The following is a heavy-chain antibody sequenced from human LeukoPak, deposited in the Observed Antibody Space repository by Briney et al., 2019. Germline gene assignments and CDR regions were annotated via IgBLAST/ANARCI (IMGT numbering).Heavy chain of an antibody. Sequence: GGSLRLSCAASGFSLSNYVMSWVRQAPGKGLECVSGISGSGDTTYNAGSVKGRFTISRDNSKNILYLQMNSLRAEDTALYYCAKSPGDIPPYFGRWFDSWGQGTLVTVSS. J-gene: IGHJ5*01. D-gene: IGHD7-27*01. CDR1: GFSLSNYV. CDR2: ISGSGDTT. CDR3: AKSPGDIPPYFGRWFDS. V-gene: IGHV3-23*01.